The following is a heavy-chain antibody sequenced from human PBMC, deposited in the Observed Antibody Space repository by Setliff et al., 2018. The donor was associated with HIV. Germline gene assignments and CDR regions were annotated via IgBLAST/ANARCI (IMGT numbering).Heavy chain of an antibody. CDR2: LSGSGGST. CDR1: GFTFSSYA. Sequence: HPGGSLRLSCAASGFTFSSYAMTWVRQAPGKGLEWVAALSGSGGSTYYADSVKGRFTISRYNSKNTLYLQMNSLRVDDRAVYYCVKDEEYIGVVSATMNMPGYYHYYYMDVWGKGSTVTVSS. V-gene: IGHV3-23*01. CDR3: VKDEEYIGVVSATMNMPGYYHYYYMDV. D-gene: IGHD2-2*01. J-gene: IGHJ6*03.